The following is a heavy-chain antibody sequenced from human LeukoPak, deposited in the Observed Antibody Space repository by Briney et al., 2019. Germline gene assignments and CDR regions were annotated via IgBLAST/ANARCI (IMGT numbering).Heavy chain of an antibody. V-gene: IGHV3-48*03. CDR2: ISSSGSTI. Sequence: GGSLRLSCAASGFTFSSYAMSWVRQAPGKGLEWVSYISSSGSTIYFADSVKGRFTISRDSTKNSLYLQMNSLRAEDTAVYYCARDTPSGWYLAYFDYWGQGTLVTVSS. CDR3: ARDTPSGWYLAYFDY. D-gene: IGHD6-19*01. CDR1: GFTFSSYA. J-gene: IGHJ4*02.